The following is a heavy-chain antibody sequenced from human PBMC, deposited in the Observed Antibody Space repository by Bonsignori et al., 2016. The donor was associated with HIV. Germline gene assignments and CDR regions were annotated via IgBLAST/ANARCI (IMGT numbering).Heavy chain of an antibody. J-gene: IGHJ6*03. CDR1: GFTFDDYG. Sequence: GESLKISCAASGFTFDDYGMSWVRQAPGKGLEWVSGINWNGGSTGYADSVKGRFTISRDNAKNSLYLQMNSLRAEDTALYHCARGSSSSWYWSRYYYYYMDVWGKGTTVTVSS. CDR3: ARGSSSSWYWSRYYYYYMDV. D-gene: IGHD6-13*01. V-gene: IGHV3-20*01. CDR2: INWNGGST.